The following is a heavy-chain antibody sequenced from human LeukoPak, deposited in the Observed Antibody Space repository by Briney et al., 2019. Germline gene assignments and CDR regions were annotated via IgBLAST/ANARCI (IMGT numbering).Heavy chain of an antibody. D-gene: IGHD3-22*01. V-gene: IGHV3-48*01. CDR1: GFTFSSYS. CDR2: ISSSSSPI. J-gene: IGHJ3*02. Sequence: GGSLRLSCAASGFTFSSYSMDWVRQAPGKGLEWVSYISSSSSPIYYADSVKGRFAISRDNAKNSLYLQMNSLRAEDTAVYYCARDHHRRLYDSQSRDTFDIWGQGTMVTVSS. CDR3: ARDHHRRLYDSQSRDTFDI.